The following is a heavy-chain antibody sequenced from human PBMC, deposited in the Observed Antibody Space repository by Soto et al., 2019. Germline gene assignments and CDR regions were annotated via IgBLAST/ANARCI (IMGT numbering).Heavy chain of an antibody. J-gene: IGHJ4*02. CDR3: ARVAVVITTTPPGY. V-gene: IGHV3-30-3*01. Sequence: PGGSLRLSCAASGFTFSSYAMHWVRQAPGKGLEWVAVISYDGSNKYYADSVKGRFTISRDNSKNTLYLQMNSLRAEDTAVYYCARVAVVITTTPPGYWGQGTLVTVSS. CDR1: GFTFSSYA. CDR2: ISYDGSNK. D-gene: IGHD3-3*01.